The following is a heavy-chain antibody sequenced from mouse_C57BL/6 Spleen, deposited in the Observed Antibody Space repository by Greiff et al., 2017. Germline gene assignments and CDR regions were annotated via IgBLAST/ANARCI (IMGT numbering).Heavy chain of an antibody. V-gene: IGHV1-53*01. Sequence: QVQLQQPGTELVKPGASVTLSCKASGYTFTSYWMHWVKQRPGQGLEWIGNINPSNGGTNYNEKFKSKATLTVDKSSSTAYMQLSSLTSEDSAVYYCAREGAYYSNYFDYWGQGTTLTVSS. CDR1: GYTFTSYW. CDR2: INPSNGGT. J-gene: IGHJ2*01. CDR3: AREGAYYSNYFDY. D-gene: IGHD2-5*01.